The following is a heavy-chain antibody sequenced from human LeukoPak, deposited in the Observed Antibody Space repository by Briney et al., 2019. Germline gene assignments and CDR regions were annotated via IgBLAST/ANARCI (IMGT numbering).Heavy chain of an antibody. D-gene: IGHD2-2*01. Sequence: PGGSLRLSCAASGFTFSSYSMNWVRQAPGKGLEWVSVIYSGGSTYYADSVKGRFTISRDNSKNTLYLQMNSLRAEDTAVYYCATAYQYGYYGMDVWGQGTTVTVSS. CDR1: GFTFSSYS. V-gene: IGHV3-66*01. J-gene: IGHJ6*02. CDR3: ATAYQYGYYGMDV. CDR2: IYSGGST.